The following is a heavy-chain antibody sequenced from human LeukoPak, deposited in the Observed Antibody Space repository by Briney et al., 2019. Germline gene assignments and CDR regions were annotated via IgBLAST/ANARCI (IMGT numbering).Heavy chain of an antibody. CDR3: ARSLRGYSYGS. CDR2: IKQDGSEK. CDR1: GFTFSNYW. Sequence: GGSLRLSCAASGFTFSNYWMSWVRQAPGKGLEWVANIKQDGSEKYYVDSVKGRFTISRDNAKNSLYLQMNSMRAEDTAVYHCARSLRGYSYGSGGQGTLVTVSS. D-gene: IGHD5-18*01. J-gene: IGHJ4*02. V-gene: IGHV3-7*01.